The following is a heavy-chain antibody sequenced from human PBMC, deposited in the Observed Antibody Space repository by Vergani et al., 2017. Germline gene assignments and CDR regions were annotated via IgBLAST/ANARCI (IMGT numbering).Heavy chain of an antibody. CDR2: IYYSGST. J-gene: IGHJ4*02. Sequence: QVQLQESGPGLVKPSETLSLTCTVSGGSISSHYWSWIRQPPGKGLEWIGYIYYSGSTYYNPSLKSRVTISVDTSKNQFSLKLSSVTAADTAVYYCARDRGPRGTTWRVFDYWGQGTLVTVSS. CDR1: GGSISSHY. CDR3: ARDRGPRGTTWRVFDY. D-gene: IGHD1-1*01. V-gene: IGHV4-59*11.